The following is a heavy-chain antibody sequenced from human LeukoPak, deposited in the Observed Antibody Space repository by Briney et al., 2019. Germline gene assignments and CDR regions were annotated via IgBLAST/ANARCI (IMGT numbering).Heavy chain of an antibody. CDR2: ISRSSGHT. J-gene: IGHJ3*02. CDR3: ARAAWRGSQSRDAFDI. V-gene: IGHV3-11*05. CDR1: GLTFSDYY. Sequence: PGGSLRLSCAASGLTFSDYYMSWIRQAPGKGLEWVSYISRSSGHTNYADSVKGRFTISRDNAKNSLYLQMNSLRAEDTAVYYCARAAWRGSQSRDAFDIWGQGTVVTVSS. D-gene: IGHD2-15*01.